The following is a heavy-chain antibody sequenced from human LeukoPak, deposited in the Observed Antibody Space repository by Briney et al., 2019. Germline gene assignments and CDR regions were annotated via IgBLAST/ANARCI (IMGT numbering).Heavy chain of an antibody. CDR3: VKGYSGPPGSFDF. J-gene: IGHJ4*02. D-gene: IGHD3-10*01. V-gene: IGHV3-23*01. CDR2: ISGSGVNT. CDR1: RFTFSSYA. Sequence: GESLKISCAASRFTFSSYAMSWVRQAPGKGLEWVSIISGSGVNTYSADSVKGRFTISRDNSKNMLYLQMNSLRADDTALYYCVKGYSGPPGSFDFWGQGTLVTVSS.